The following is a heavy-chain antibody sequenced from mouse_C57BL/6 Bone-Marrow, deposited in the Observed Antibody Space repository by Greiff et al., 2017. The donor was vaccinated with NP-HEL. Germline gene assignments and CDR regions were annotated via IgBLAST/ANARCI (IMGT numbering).Heavy chain of an antibody. CDR1: GYTFTSYW. Sequence: QVQLQQPGAELVKPGASVKLSCKASGYTFTSYWMQWVKQRPGQGLEWIGEIDPSDSYTNYNQKFKGKATLTVDTSSSTAYMQLSSLTSEDSAVYYCASSKGGSYWYFDVWGTGTTVTVSS. D-gene: IGHD1-1*02. CDR3: ASSKGGSYWYFDV. V-gene: IGHV1-50*01. CDR2: IDPSDSYT. J-gene: IGHJ1*03.